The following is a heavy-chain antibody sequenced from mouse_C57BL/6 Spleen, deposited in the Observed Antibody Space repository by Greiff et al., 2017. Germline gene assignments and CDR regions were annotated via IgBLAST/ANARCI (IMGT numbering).Heavy chain of an antibody. CDR1: GFTFSSYA. CDR2: ISDGGSYT. J-gene: IGHJ2*01. CDR3: AIDGNYFDY. Sequence: EVQVVESGGGLVKPGGSLKLSCAASGFTFSSYAMSWVRQTPEKRLEWVATISDGGSYTYYPDNVKGRFTISRDNAKNNLYLQMSHLKAEDTAMYYCAIDGNYFDYWGQGTTLTVSS. V-gene: IGHV5-4*01.